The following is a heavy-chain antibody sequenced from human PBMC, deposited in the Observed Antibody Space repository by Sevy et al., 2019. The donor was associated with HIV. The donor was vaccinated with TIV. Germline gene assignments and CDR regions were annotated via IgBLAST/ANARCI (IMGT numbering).Heavy chain of an antibody. V-gene: IGHV1-18*04. CDR1: GYTFTSYG. Sequence: ASVKVSCTASGYTFTSYGITWVRQAPGQGLEWMGWISAYNGNTNYAQKLQGRVTMTTDTSTSTVYMELRSLRSDDTAVYYCARGGYSGYGGSAMDVWGQGTTVTVSS. D-gene: IGHD5-12*01. J-gene: IGHJ6*02. CDR2: ISAYNGNT. CDR3: ARGGYSGYGGSAMDV.